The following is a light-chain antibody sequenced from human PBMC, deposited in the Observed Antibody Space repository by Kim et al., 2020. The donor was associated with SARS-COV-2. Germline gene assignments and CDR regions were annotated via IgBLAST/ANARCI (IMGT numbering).Light chain of an antibody. V-gene: IGKV3-11*01. CDR1: QSVSSY. CDR2: DAS. CDR3: QQRNNWPPGYT. Sequence: EIVLTQSPATLSLSPGERATLSCRASQSVSSYLAWYQQKPGQAPRLLIYDASNRATGIPARFSGSGSGTDFTLTINSLEPEDFVVYYCQQRNNWPPGYTFGQGTKLEI. J-gene: IGKJ2*01.